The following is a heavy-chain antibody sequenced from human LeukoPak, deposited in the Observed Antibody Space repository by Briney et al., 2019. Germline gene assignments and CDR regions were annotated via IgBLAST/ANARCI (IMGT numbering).Heavy chain of an antibody. Sequence: GASVKVSCKASGGTFSSYAISWVRQAPGQGLEWMGGIIPIFGTANYAQKFQGRVTITADESTSTAYMELSSLRSEDTAVYYCARSPQWLVLSPAHFDYWGQGTLVTVSS. CDR2: IIPIFGTA. D-gene: IGHD6-19*01. J-gene: IGHJ4*02. CDR3: ARSPQWLVLSPAHFDY. CDR1: GGTFSSYA. V-gene: IGHV1-69*13.